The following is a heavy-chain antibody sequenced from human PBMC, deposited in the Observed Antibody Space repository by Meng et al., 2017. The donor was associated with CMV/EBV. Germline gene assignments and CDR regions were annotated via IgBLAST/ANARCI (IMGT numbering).Heavy chain of an antibody. CDR1: GGSFSGYY. CDR3: ARRSSPLTAAVFFDY. D-gene: IGHD5/OR15-5a*01. CDR2: INHSGST. J-gene: IGHJ4*02. V-gene: IGHV4-34*01. Sequence: SETLSLTCAVYGGSFSGYYWSWIRQPPGKGLEWIGGINHSGSTNYNPSLKSRVTISVDTSKNQFSLKLSSVTAADTAVYYCARRSSPLTAAVFFDYWGQGTLVTVSS.